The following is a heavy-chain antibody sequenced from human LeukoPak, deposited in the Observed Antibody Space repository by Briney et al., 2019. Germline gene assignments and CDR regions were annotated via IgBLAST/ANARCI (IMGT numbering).Heavy chain of an antibody. D-gene: IGHD3-22*01. Sequence: GGSLRLSCAGSGITFRIYAMSWVRQAPGKGLEWVSAISGSGSMTYYADSVKGRFTISRDKSNNTLYLQMNSLRAKDTALYYCAKTGDYFDSTDYYRPDAFDIWGQGTMVTVSS. CDR3: AKTGDYFDSTDYYRPDAFDI. V-gene: IGHV3-23*01. CDR1: GITFRIYA. CDR2: ISGSGSMT. J-gene: IGHJ3*02.